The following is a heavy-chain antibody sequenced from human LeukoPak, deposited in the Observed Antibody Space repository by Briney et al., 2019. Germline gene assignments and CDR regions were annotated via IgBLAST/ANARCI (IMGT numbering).Heavy chain of an antibody. CDR1: GYTLTELS. D-gene: IGHD3-22*01. Sequence: ASVTVSCKVSGYTLTELSMHWVRQAPGKGLEWMGDFDPEDGETIYAQKFQGRVTMTEDTSTDTAYMELSSLRSEDTAVYYCASIRHPYDSSGYWSDYWGQGTLVTVSS. J-gene: IGHJ4*02. V-gene: IGHV1-24*01. CDR3: ASIRHPYDSSGYWSDY. CDR2: FDPEDGET.